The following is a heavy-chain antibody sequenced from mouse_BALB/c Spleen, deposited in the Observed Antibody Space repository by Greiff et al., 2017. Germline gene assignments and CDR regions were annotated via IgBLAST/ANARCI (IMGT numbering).Heavy chain of an antibody. CDR3: ARLRGYAMDD. CDR2: ISYSGST. D-gene: IGHD1-1*01. CDR1: GYSITSDYA. V-gene: IGHV3-2*02. Sequence: DVKLQESGPGLVKPSQSLSLTCTVTGYSITSDYAWNWIRQFPGNKLEWMGYISYSGSTSYNPSLKSRISITRDTSKNQFFLQLNSVTTEDTATYYCARLRGYAMDDWGQGTSVTVSS. J-gene: IGHJ4*01.